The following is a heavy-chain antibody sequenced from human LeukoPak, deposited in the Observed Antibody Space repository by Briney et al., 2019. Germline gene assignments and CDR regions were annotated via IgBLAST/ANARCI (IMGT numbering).Heavy chain of an antibody. CDR1: GGSISGYY. V-gene: IGHV4-34*01. D-gene: IGHD3-22*01. CDR2: INHSGST. J-gene: IGHJ4*02. Sequence: SETLSLTCAVYGGSISGYYWSWIRQPPGKGLEWIGEINHSGSTNYNPSLKSRVTISVDTSKNQFSLKLSSVTAADTAVYYCARQRIYYYYDSSGYYDYWGQGTLVTVSS. CDR3: ARQRIYYYYDSSGYYDY.